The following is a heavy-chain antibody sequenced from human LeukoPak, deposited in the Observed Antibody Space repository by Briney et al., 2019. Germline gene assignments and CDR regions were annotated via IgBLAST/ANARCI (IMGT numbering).Heavy chain of an antibody. CDR2: ISGSNGNT. Sequence: GASVKVSCKASGYTFTRYGMSWVRQAPGQGLEWMGWISGSNGNTNYAQKLQGRVTMTTDTSTSTAYMELRSLRSDDTAVYYCARTGGVYSSSWYGDYYYYYYMDVWGKGTTVTVPS. D-gene: IGHD6-13*01. V-gene: IGHV1-18*01. CDR3: ARTGGVYSSSWYGDYYYYYYMDV. CDR1: GYTFTRYG. J-gene: IGHJ6*03.